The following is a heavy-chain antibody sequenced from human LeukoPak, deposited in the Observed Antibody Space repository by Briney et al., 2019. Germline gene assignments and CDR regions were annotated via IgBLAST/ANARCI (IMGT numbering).Heavy chain of an antibody. CDR2: ISSSSSTI. J-gene: IGHJ6*03. CDR3: ARANRENYDFWSGYISGGGYSYYMDV. CDR1: GFTFSSYS. Sequence: GGSLRLSCAASGFTFSSYSMNWVRQAPGKGLEWVSYISSSSSTIYYADSVKGRFTISRDNAKNSLYLQMNSLRAEDTAVYYCARANRENYDFWSGYISGGGYSYYMDVWVKGTTVTVSS. D-gene: IGHD3-3*01. V-gene: IGHV3-48*01.